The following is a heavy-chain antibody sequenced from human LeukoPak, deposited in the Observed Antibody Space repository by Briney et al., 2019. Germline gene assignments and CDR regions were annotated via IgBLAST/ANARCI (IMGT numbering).Heavy chain of an antibody. V-gene: IGHV3-7*03. D-gene: IGHD6-13*01. Sequence: GGSLRLSCAASGFTFSSYWMSWVRQAPGKGLEWVANIKQDGSEKYYADSVKGRFTISRDNAKNSLYLQMNSLRAEDMALYYCAKGYSSSWYGPADAFDIWGQGTMVTVSS. J-gene: IGHJ3*02. CDR2: IKQDGSEK. CDR1: GFTFSSYW. CDR3: AKGYSSSWYGPADAFDI.